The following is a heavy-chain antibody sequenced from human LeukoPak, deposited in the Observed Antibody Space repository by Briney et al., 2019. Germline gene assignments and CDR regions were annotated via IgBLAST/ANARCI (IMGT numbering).Heavy chain of an antibody. CDR2: ISAYNGRT. J-gene: IGHJ4*02. Sequence: ASVKVSCKASGYTFTSSYINWVRQAPGQRLELMGWISAYNGRTNYAQKFQGRVTMTTDSSTTAYMDLTSLRSDDTAVYYCARDRGSSSDYWGQGTLVTVSS. CDR3: ARDRGSSSDY. D-gene: IGHD6-6*01. CDR1: GYTFTSSY. V-gene: IGHV1-18*01.